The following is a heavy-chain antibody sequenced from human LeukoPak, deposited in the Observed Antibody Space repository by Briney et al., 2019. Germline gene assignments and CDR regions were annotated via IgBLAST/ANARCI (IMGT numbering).Heavy chain of an antibody. Sequence: SETLSLTCTVSGGSISSYYWSWIRQPPGKGLEWIGYIYYSGSTNYNPSLKSRVTISVDTSKNQFSLKLSSVTAADTAVYYCARWGGGAMVTYYFDYWGQGTLVTVSS. CDR2: IYYSGST. J-gene: IGHJ4*02. D-gene: IGHD5-18*01. CDR3: ARWGGGAMVTYYFDY. CDR1: GGSISSYY. V-gene: IGHV4-59*08.